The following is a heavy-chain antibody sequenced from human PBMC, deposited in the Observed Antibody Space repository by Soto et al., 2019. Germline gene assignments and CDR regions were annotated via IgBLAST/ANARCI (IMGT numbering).Heavy chain of an antibody. CDR2: IKQDGSEK. Sequence: GGSLRLSCAASGFTFSSYWMSWVRQAPGKGLEWVANIKQDGSEKYYVDSVKGRFTISRDNAKNSLYLQMNSLRAEDTAVYYCARVDCSGGSCYSWGNWFDPWGQGTLVTVSS. D-gene: IGHD2-15*01. CDR1: GFTFSSYW. CDR3: ARVDCSGGSCYSWGNWFDP. J-gene: IGHJ5*02. V-gene: IGHV3-7*03.